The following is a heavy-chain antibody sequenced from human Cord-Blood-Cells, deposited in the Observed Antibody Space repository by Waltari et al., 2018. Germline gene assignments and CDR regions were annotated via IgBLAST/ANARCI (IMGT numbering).Heavy chain of an antibody. CDR2: IIPIFGTA. Sequence: QVQLVQSGAEVKKPGSSVKVSCKASGGTFSSYAISWVRQAPGQGLEWMGVIIPIFGTANYAQKFQGRVTITADEATSTAYMELSSLRSEDTAVYYCANTYCGGDCYDAFDIWGQGTMVTVSS. CDR1: GGTFSSYA. V-gene: IGHV1-69*01. D-gene: IGHD2-21*01. J-gene: IGHJ3*02. CDR3: ANTYCGGDCYDAFDI.